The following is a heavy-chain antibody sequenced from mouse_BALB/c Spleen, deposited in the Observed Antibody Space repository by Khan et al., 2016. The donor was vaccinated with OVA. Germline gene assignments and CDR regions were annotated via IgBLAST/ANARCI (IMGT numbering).Heavy chain of an antibody. J-gene: IGHJ3*01. Sequence: VQLKESGAELVRPGALVNLSCKASGFNIKDYYMHWVQQSPEQGLEWIGWIDPENGNTIYDPKFSGMAIITSDTSTHTAYLRLSSLTSEDTSVYFCTSDGYSPSFAYWGQGTLVTVSA. V-gene: IGHV14-1*02. CDR2: IDPENGNT. CDR1: GFNIKDYY. D-gene: IGHD2-3*01. CDR3: TSDGYSPSFAY.